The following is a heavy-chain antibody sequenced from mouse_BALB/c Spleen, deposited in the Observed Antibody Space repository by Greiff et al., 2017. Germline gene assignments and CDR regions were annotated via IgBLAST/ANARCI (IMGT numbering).Heavy chain of an antibody. D-gene: IGHD1-1*01. CDR2: IWSGGST. J-gene: IGHJ1*01. Sequence: VKLMESGPGLVQPSQSLSITCTVSGFSLTSYGVHWVRQSPGKGLEWLGVIWSGGSTDYNAAFISRLSISKDNSKSQVFFKMNSLQANDTAIYYCARTPGYYGSTNWYFDVWGAGTTVTVSS. CDR3: ARTPGYYGSTNWYFDV. CDR1: GFSLTSYG. V-gene: IGHV2-2*02.